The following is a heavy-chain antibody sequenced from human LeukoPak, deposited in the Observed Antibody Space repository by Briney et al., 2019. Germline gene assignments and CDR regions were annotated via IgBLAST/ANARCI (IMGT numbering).Heavy chain of an antibody. CDR1: GYTFTGYY. CDR2: VNPNSGGT. D-gene: IGHD3-16*02. CDR3: ARDLTWDYVWGSYRYSDY. Sequence: ASVKVSCKASGYTFTGYYMHWVRQAPGQGLEWMGWVNPNSGGTHYAQKFQGWVTMTRDTSISTAYMELRSLRSDDTAVYYCARDLTWDYVWGSYRYSDYWGQGTLVTVSS. J-gene: IGHJ4*02. V-gene: IGHV1-2*04.